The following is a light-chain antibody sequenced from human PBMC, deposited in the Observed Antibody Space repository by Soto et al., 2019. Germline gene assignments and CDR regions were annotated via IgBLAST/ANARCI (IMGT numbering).Light chain of an antibody. CDR3: SSYEDSSILM. J-gene: IGLJ3*02. Sequence: QSALTQPASVSGSPGQSITISCTGTSSDIGYYNYVSWYQQYPGKAPKVIIYEVSNRPSGVSDRFSGSKSGNTASLTISGLQAEDEGDYYCSSYEDSSILMFGGGTKLTVL. CDR1: SSDIGYYNY. CDR2: EVS. V-gene: IGLV2-14*01.